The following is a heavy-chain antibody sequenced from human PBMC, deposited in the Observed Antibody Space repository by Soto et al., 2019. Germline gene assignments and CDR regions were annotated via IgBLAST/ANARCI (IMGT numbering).Heavy chain of an antibody. D-gene: IGHD3-16*02. CDR3: ARSGVVRLGELSLTDLPYYYYYGMDV. J-gene: IGHJ6*02. V-gene: IGHV1-69*06. Sequence: VKVSCKASGGTFSSYAISWVRQAPGQGLEWMGGIIPIFGTANYAQKFQGRVTITADKSTSTAYMELSSLRSEDTAVYYCARSGVVRLGELSLTDLPYYYYYGMDVWGQGTTVTVSS. CDR1: GGTFSSYA. CDR2: IIPIFGTA.